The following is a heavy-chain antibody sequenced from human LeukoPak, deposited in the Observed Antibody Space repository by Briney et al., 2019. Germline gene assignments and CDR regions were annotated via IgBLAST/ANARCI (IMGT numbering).Heavy chain of an antibody. V-gene: IGHV3-21*01. CDR3: ARGSVGYWFDP. CDR2: ISDTSRYI. J-gene: IGHJ5*02. CDR1: GFTFSGYS. D-gene: IGHD5/OR15-5a*01. Sequence: KPGGSLRLSCAASGFTFSGYSMNWVRLSPGKGLEWVSSISDTSRYIYYADSVQGRFIISRDNAKNSLYLQMNSLRADDTAVYYCARGSVGYWFDPWGQGTLVTVSS.